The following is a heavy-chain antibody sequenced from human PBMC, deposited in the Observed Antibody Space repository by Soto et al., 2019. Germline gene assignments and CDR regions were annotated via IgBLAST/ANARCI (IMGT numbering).Heavy chain of an antibody. CDR2: VSGNNGAS. CDR3: VRDQKYFRVNGNWFDS. CDR1: GYTSADYG. J-gene: IGHJ5*01. D-gene: IGHD2-2*01. Sequence: ASVKVSCKASGYTSADYGISWVRQAPGQGLEWMGWVSGNNGASNPAPKVQGRITMTLDTSTGVSYMALRSLRSDDTAIYYCVRDQKYFRVNGNWFDSWGQGTLVTVSS. V-gene: IGHV1-18*04.